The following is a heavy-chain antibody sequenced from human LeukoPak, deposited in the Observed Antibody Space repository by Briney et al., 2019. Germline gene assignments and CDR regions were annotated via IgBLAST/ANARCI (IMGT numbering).Heavy chain of an antibody. CDR3: AKRRRPSGGAYDM. J-gene: IGHJ3*02. V-gene: IGHV3-23*01. CDR2: ISASDGRT. CDR1: GFTFDTSV. Sequence: PGGSLRLSCAASGFTFDTSVMGWVRQAPGRGRKWVSDISASDGRTFYADSVKGRFTISRDNSKDTLYLQMNSLRAEDTALYYCAKRRRPSGGAYDMWGPGTMVTVSS. D-gene: IGHD2-15*01.